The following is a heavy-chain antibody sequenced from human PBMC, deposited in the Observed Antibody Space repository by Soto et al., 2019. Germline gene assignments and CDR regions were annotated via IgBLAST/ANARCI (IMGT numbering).Heavy chain of an antibody. J-gene: IGHJ6*02. CDR2: IIPIFGTA. D-gene: IGHD5-12*01. CDR1: GGTFSSYA. V-gene: IGHV1-69*01. CDR3: ARSTTGATDDYYYGMDV. Sequence: QVQLVQSGAEVTKPGSSVKVSCKASGGTFSSYAISWVRQAPGQGLEWMGGIIPIFGTANYAQKFQGRVTITADESTSTAYMELSSLRSEDTAVYYCARSTTGATDDYYYGMDVWGQGTTVTVSS.